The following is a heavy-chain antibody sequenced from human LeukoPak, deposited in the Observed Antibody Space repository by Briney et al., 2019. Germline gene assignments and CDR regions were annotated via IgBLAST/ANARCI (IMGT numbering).Heavy chain of an antibody. CDR1: GITFSNYA. Sequence: GGSLRLSCAASGITFSNYAMSWVRQAPGKGLEWVSTTSSSGDNAYYADSVKGRFTISRDNSKNTLYLQMNSLRAEDTAIYYCANAPPYTHYFDLWGKGTLVTVSS. J-gene: IGHJ4*02. CDR2: TSSSGDNA. D-gene: IGHD2-15*01. V-gene: IGHV3-23*01. CDR3: ANAPPYTHYFDL.